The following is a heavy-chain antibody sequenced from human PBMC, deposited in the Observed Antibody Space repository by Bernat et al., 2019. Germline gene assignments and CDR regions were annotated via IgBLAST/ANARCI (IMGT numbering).Heavy chain of an antibody. D-gene: IGHD6-19*01. CDR2: INAGNGNT. CDR1: GYTFTSYA. CDR3: ARVSSGQYYYYDGMDV. Sequence: QVQLVQSGAEVKKPGASVKVSCKASGYTFTSYAMHWVRQAPGQRLEWMGWINAGNGNTKYSQKLQGRVTITRDTSASTAYMELSSLRSEDTAVYYCARVSSGQYYYYDGMDVWGQGTTVTVSS. J-gene: IGHJ6*02. V-gene: IGHV1-3*01.